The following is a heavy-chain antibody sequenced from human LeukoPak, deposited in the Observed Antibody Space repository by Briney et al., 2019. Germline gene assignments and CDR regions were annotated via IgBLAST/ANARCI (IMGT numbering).Heavy chain of an antibody. CDR2: INPNSGGT. V-gene: IGHV1-2*06. CDR3: ARDDYYYYYGMDV. CDR1: GGTFSSYA. J-gene: IGHJ6*02. Sequence: ASVKVSCKASGGTFSSYAISWVRQAPGQGLEWMGRINPNSGGTNYAQKFQGRVTMTRDTSISTAYMELSRLRSDDTAVYYCARDDYYYYYGMDVWGQGTTVTVSS.